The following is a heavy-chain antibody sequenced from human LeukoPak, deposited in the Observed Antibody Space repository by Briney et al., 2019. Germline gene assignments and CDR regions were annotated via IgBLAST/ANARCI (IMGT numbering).Heavy chain of an antibody. CDR3: ARARSPSSGYLLRDHNWFDP. J-gene: IGHJ5*02. Sequence: QSGGSLRLSCAASGFTFSSYAMHWVRQAPGKGLEWVAVISYDGSNKYYADSVKGRFTISRDNSKNTLYLQMNSLRAEDTAVYYCARARSPSSGYLLRDHNWFDPWGQGTLVTVSS. V-gene: IGHV3-30-3*01. D-gene: IGHD3-22*01. CDR1: GFTFSSYA. CDR2: ISYDGSNK.